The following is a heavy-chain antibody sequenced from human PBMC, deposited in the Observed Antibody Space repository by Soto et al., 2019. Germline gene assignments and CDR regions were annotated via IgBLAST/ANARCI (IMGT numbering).Heavy chain of an antibody. V-gene: IGHV4-59*13. CDR1: GGSISSYY. J-gene: IGHJ4*02. CDR2: IYYSGST. Sequence: SETLSLTCTVSGGSISSYYWSWIRQPPGKGMEWIGYIYYSGSTNYNPSLKSRVTISVDTSKNLFSLKLSSVTAADTAVYFCARAPSPLYSSSWYSSDYWGQGTLGTGFS. CDR3: ARAPSPLYSSSWYSSDY. D-gene: IGHD6-13*01.